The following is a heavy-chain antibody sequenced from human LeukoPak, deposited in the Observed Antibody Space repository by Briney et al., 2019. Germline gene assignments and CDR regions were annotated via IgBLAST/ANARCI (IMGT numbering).Heavy chain of an antibody. CDR3: AKSLYGGCDY. J-gene: IGHJ4*02. CDR2: ISSSSSYI. V-gene: IGHV3-21*01. Sequence: GGSLRLSCEASGFTFSTYSMNWVRLAPGKGLEWVSSISSSSSYIYYADSVKGRFTISRDNAKNSLYLQMNSLRADDTAVYYCAKSLYGGCDYWGQGTVVTVSS. D-gene: IGHD3-16*02. CDR1: GFTFSTYS.